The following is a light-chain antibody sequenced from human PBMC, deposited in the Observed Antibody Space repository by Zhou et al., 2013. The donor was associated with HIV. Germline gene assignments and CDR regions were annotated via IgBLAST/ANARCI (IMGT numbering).Light chain of an antibody. CDR3: MQALQTPLM. CDR2: EAS. CDR1: QSLLHGDGKTY. J-gene: IGKJ1*01. V-gene: IGKV2-29*03. Sequence: IVVTQTPPSLSVTPGQPAYISCNSSQSLLHGDGKTYLYWYLQKAGQSPQLMIYEASNRFSGVPDRFSGSGSGTDFTLKISRVEAEDVGVYYCMQALQTPLMFGQGTKVEIK.